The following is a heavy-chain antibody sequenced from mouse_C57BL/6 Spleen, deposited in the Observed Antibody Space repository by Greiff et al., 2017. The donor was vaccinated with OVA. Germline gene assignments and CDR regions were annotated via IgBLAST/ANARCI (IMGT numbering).Heavy chain of an antibody. CDR2: IWSGGSP. CDR3: ARFLYSNYDAMDY. CDR1: GFSLTSYG. J-gene: IGHJ4*01. D-gene: IGHD2-5*01. Sequence: VQLQQSGPGLVQPSQSLSITCTVSGFSLTSYGVHWVRQSPGKGLEWLGVIWSGGSPDYNAAFISRLSISKDNSKSQVFFKMNSLQADDTAIYYCARFLYSNYDAMDYWGQGTSVTVSS. V-gene: IGHV2-2*01.